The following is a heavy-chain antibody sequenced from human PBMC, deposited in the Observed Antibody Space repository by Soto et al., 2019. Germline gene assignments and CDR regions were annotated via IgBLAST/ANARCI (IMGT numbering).Heavy chain of an antibody. CDR3: TRHYDFWSGYAPPDY. D-gene: IGHD3-3*01. V-gene: IGHV3-73*01. CDR1: GFTFSGSA. J-gene: IGHJ4*02. CDR2: IRSKANSYAT. Sequence: RRLSCAASGFTFSGSAMHWVRQASGKGLEWVGRIRSKANSYATAYAASVKGRLTISRDDSKNTAYLQMSSLKTEDTAVYYCTRHYDFWSGYAPPDYWGQGTLVTVSS.